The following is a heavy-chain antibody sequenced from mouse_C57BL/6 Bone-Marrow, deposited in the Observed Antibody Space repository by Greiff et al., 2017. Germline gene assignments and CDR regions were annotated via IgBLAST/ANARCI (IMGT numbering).Heavy chain of an antibody. D-gene: IGHD4-1*02. J-gene: IGHJ3*01. CDR2: IHPCSSYT. CDR1: GYTFTSSW. Sequence: VQLQQSGAELVKPGASVKLSCKASGYTFTSSWMHLVKQRPGQGLEWIGYIHPCSSYTKYNQKFKVKATLTADKSSSTAYMQLSSLTSEDSAVSYCARFQLGRGRAWFAYWGQGTLVTVSA. V-gene: IGHV1-7*01. CDR3: ARFQLGRGRAWFAY.